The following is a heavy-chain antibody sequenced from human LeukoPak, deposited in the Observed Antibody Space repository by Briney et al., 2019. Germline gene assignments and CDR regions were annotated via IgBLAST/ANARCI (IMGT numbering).Heavy chain of an antibody. CDR3: AREHEPIAAAPIDY. Sequence: GGSLRLSCAASGFTFSSYWMSWVRQAPGKGLEWVANIKQDGSEKYYVDSVKGRFTFSRDNAKNSLYLQMNSLRAEDTAVYYCAREHEPIAAAPIDYWGQGTLVTVSS. V-gene: IGHV3-7*01. CDR1: GFTFSSYW. D-gene: IGHD6-13*01. CDR2: IKQDGSEK. J-gene: IGHJ4*02.